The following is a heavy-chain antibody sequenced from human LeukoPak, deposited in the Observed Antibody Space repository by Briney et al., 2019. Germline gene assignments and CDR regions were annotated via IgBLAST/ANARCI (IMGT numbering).Heavy chain of an antibody. Sequence: GGSLRLSCAASGFIFSNYWMHWVRQAPGKGLVWVSRVNNDGSSTTYADSVKGRFTISRDNAKNTLYLQMNSLRAEDTAVYYCAKVGLRVTDYCGQGTLVTVSS. D-gene: IGHD5/OR15-5a*01. J-gene: IGHJ4*02. CDR2: VNNDGSST. V-gene: IGHV3-74*03. CDR3: AKVGLRVTDY. CDR1: GFIFSNYW.